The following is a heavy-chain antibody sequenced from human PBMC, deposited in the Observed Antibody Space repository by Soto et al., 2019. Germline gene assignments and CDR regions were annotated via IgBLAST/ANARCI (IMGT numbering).Heavy chain of an antibody. J-gene: IGHJ5*02. V-gene: IGHV4-59*01. CDR1: GGSISYYY. D-gene: IGHD6-13*01. CDR3: ARTPHGSWPNYFDL. Sequence: SETLSLTCTVSGGSISYYYWSWIRQSPEKGLEWIGYIYSRGSTNYTPSLKSRVTISVETSKNQFSLKLSSVTAADTAVYYCARTPHGSWPNYFDLWGQGILVTVSS. CDR2: IYSRGST.